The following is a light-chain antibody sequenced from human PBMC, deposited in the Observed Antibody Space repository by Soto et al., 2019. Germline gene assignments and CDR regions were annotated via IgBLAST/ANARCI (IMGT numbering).Light chain of an antibody. CDR1: QSVGSN. V-gene: IGKV3-15*01. CDR3: QQYHMWTWA. CDR2: GAS. Sequence: EVFMTHSPATLSISPGGIATLSFRAIQSVGSNLAWYQQKPVQAPRLLIYGASTRATGIPARFSGRGSGTEFILTISSLRSEDFAVYYCQQYHMWTWAFGPGTKVDIK. J-gene: IGKJ3*01.